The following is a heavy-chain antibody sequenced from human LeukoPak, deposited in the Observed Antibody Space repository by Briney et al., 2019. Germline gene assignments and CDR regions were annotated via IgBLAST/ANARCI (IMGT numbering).Heavy chain of an antibody. V-gene: IGHV3-15*01. J-gene: IGHJ4*02. D-gene: IGHD1-14*01. CDR2: IRAGGTT. Sequence: PGGSLRLSCAASGFTFSNAWMSWVRQAPGKGLEWVARIRAGGTTDYAAPVKGRFTISRDDSTNTLSLQMDSLKTGDTAVYYCAADVPSPLAQIDYWGQGTPVTVSS. CDR3: AADVPSPLAQIDY. CDR1: GFTFSNAW.